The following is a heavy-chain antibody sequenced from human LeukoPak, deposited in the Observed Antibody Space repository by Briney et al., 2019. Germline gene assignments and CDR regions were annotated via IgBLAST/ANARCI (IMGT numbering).Heavy chain of an antibody. Sequence: SETLSLTCTVSGGSISSYYWSWIRQPAGKGLEWIGRIYTSGSTNYNPSLKSRVTISVDTSKNQFSLKPSSVTAADTAVYYCARGWVKEAPVGPGYYFDYWGQGTLVTVSS. D-gene: IGHD3-22*01. CDR3: ARGWVKEAPVGPGYYFDY. CDR2: IYTSGST. CDR1: GGSISSYY. J-gene: IGHJ4*02. V-gene: IGHV4-4*07.